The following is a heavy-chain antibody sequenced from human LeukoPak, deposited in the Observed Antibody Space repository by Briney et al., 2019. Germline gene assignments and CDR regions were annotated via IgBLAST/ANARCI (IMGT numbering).Heavy chain of an antibody. J-gene: IGHJ4*02. D-gene: IGHD4-17*01. CDR1: GASIYSSDHY. V-gene: IGHV4-39*01. Sequence: SETLSLTCTVSGASIYSSDHYWAWIRQPPGKGLEFIGNISYSGRTNYNPFLKSRVTISVDTSKNRFSLRLSSVTAADTAVYYCASQGAGTVITDYWGQGILVTVSS. CDR2: ISYSGRT. CDR3: ASQGAGTVITDY.